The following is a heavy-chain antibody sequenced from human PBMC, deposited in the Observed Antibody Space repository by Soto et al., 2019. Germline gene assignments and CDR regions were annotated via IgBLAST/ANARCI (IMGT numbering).Heavy chain of an antibody. CDR2: IKSKNDGGTI. V-gene: IGHV3-15*01. D-gene: IGHD6-6*01. J-gene: IGHJ4*02. Sequence: EVQLVESGGGLVKPGGSLRLSCAASGFTFSNAWMTWVRQAPGRGLEWVGSIKSKNDGGTIDYAARVRGRFTVSRDDSETTLYLQMNSTKTEDTAVYYCTTDRVCRRSSRYCEDWGQVTQVSVSS. CDR3: TTDRVCRRSSRYCED. CDR1: GFTFSNAW.